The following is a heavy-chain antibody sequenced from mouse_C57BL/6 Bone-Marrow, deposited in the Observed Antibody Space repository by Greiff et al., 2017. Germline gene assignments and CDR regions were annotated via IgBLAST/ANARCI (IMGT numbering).Heavy chain of an antibody. CDR1: GYSITSGYY. V-gene: IGHV3-6*01. CDR2: ISYDGSN. J-gene: IGHJ4*01. Sequence: EVHLVESGPGLVKPSQSLSLTCSVTGYSITSGYYWNWIRQFPGNKLEWMGYISYDGSNNYNPSLKNRISITRDTSKNQFFLKLNSVTTEDTATYYCARDYGSSQSFYAMDYWGQGTSVTVSS. CDR3: ARDYGSSQSFYAMDY. D-gene: IGHD1-1*01.